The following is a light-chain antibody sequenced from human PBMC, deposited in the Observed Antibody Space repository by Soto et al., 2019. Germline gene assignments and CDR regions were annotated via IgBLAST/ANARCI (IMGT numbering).Light chain of an antibody. V-gene: IGKV3-11*01. CDR2: DAS. J-gene: IGKJ5*01. CDR1: QSVSHA. CDR3: QQRGSWPPSIT. Sequence: EVGLTQSPATLSLPPGDRATLSCRASQSVSHALAWYKQKPGQAPRLLIHDASSRATGIPARFSGSGSETDFTLTISSLEPEDFAVYYCQQRGSWPPSITFGQGTRLEI.